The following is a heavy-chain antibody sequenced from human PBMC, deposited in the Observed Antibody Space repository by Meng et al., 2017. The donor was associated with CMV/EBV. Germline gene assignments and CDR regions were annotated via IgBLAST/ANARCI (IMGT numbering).Heavy chain of an antibody. Sequence: ASVKVSCKASGYTFTGYYMLWVRQAPGQGLEWMGWINPNSGVTNYAQKFQGRVTMTRDTSISTVYMELSRLRSDDTAVYFRAREAAGYDLNAFEIWGQGTTVTVSS. D-gene: IGHD5-12*01. CDR2: INPNSGVT. V-gene: IGHV1-2*02. CDR3: AREAAGYDLNAFEI. J-gene: IGHJ3*02. CDR1: GYTFTGYY.